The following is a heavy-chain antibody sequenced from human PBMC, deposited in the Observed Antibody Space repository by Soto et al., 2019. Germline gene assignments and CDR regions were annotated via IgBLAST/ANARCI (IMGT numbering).Heavy chain of an antibody. CDR3: ARGGYYYDSSGYYSDY. Sequence: QVQLVQSGPEVKKPGASVKVSCKASGYTFTGYGIGWVRQAPGQGLEWVGWISAYNGNINYAQKFQGRVTMTTDTSTSTAYMDLRSLRSDDTAVYYCARGGYYYDSSGYYSDYWGQGTRVTVSS. V-gene: IGHV1-18*01. CDR2: ISAYNGNI. CDR1: GYTFTGYG. J-gene: IGHJ4*02. D-gene: IGHD3-22*01.